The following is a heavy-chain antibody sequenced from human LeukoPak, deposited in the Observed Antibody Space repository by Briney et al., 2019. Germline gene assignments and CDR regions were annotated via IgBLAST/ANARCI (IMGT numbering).Heavy chain of an antibody. J-gene: IGHJ4*02. V-gene: IGHV3-7*01. Sequence: PGGSLRLSCAASGFTFTTYWMSWVRQAPGKGLEWVANIKQDGTEKYYVDSVKGRLTISRDNAKKSLYLEMNSLRAEDTAVYYCAKIAVAGTGNDYWGQGTLVTVSS. D-gene: IGHD6-19*01. CDR1: GFTFTTYW. CDR2: IKQDGTEK. CDR3: AKIAVAGTGNDY.